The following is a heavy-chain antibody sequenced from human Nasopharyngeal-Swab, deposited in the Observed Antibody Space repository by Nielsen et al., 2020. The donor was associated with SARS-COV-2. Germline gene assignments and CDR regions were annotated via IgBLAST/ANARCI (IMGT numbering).Heavy chain of an antibody. Sequence: GGSLRLSCEASGFTFRRYTMHWVRQAPGKGLEWVAVISYDGSNKYYADSVKGRFTISRDISKNTLYLQMNSLRAEDTAVFYCASTPLDSSGYYYAFNYWGRGTLGTVSS. V-gene: IGHV3-30-3*01. J-gene: IGHJ4*02. D-gene: IGHD3-22*01. CDR2: ISYDGSNK. CDR3: ASTPLDSSGYYYAFNY. CDR1: GFTFRRYT.